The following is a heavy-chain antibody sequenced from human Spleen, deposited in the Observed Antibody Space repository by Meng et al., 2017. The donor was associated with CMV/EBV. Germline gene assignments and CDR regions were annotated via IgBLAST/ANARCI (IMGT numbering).Heavy chain of an antibody. CDR1: GFTFSGYN. D-gene: IGHD2-2*02. CDR3: AKDCGCDCGSTNCYTGDYYYYGMDF. J-gene: IGHJ6*02. V-gene: IGHV3-43*01. Sequence: GGSLRLSCAASGFTFSGYNMNWVRQAPGKGLEWVSLISRDGGSRHYADSVKGRFTISRDNGRNSLYLQMTSLTPEDTALYFCAKDCGCDCGSTNCYTGDYYYYGMDFWGPGTTVTVSS. CDR2: ISRDGGSR.